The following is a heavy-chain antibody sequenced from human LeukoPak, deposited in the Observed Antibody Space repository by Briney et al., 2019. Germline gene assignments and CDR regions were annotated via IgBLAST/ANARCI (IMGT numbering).Heavy chain of an antibody. CDR1: GYTFTSYG. CDR3: ARGDIVVVVAAKNWFDP. V-gene: IGHV1-18*01. D-gene: IGHD2-15*01. Sequence: ASVKVSCKASGYTFTSYGISWVRQAPGQGLEWMGWISAYNGNTNYAQKLRGRVTMTTDTSTSTAYMELRSLRSDDTAVYYCARGDIVVVVAAKNWFDPWGQGTLVTVSS. CDR2: ISAYNGNT. J-gene: IGHJ5*02.